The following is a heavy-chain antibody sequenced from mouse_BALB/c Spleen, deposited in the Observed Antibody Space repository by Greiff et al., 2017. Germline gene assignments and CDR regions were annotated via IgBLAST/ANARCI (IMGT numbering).Heavy chain of an antibody. D-gene: IGHD1-1*01. CDR2: ISSGGST. Sequence: EVQLVESGGGLVKPGGSLKLSCAASGFTFSSYAMSWVRQTPEKRLEWVASISSGGSTYYPDSVKGRFTISRDNARNILYLQMSSLRSEDTAMYYCARGGYGSGSLYAMDYWGQGTSVTVSS. V-gene: IGHV5-6-5*01. CDR3: ARGGYGSGSLYAMDY. J-gene: IGHJ4*01. CDR1: GFTFSSYA.